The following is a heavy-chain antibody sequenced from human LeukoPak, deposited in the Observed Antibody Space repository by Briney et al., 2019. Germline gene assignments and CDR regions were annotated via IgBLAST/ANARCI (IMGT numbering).Heavy chain of an antibody. J-gene: IGHJ4*02. CDR2: INPNHGDT. Sequence: ASVKVSCKASGYTFTGYYMHWVRQAPGQGLEWMGWINPNHGDTNYAQKFQDRVSMTRDTSISTAYMHLSRLRSADTAVYFCARSPHILTGENFDYWGQGTLLTVSS. V-gene: IGHV1-2*02. CDR1: GYTFTGYY. CDR3: ARSPHILTGENFDY. D-gene: IGHD3-9*01.